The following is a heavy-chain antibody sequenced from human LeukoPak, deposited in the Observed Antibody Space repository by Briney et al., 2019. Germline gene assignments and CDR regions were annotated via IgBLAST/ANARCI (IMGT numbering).Heavy chain of an antibody. V-gene: IGHV4-34*01. CDR3: ARRTVRGVTAY. CDR1: GGSFSGYY. D-gene: IGHD3-10*01. CDR2: INHSGST. Sequence: SETLSLTCAVYGGSFSGYYWSWIRQPPGKGLEWIGEINHSGSTNYNPSLKSRVIISVDTSKNQFSLKLSSVTAADTAVYYCARRTVRGVTAYWGQGTLVTVSS. J-gene: IGHJ4*02.